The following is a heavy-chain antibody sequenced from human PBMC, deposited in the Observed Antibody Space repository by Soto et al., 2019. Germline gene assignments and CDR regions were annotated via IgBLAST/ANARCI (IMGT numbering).Heavy chain of an antibody. V-gene: IGHV3-53*01. D-gene: IGHD3-16*01. J-gene: IGHJ4*02. CDR1: GFNVTSST. CDR3: ARDRLGRDYYDD. Sequence: PGGSLRLSCTACGFNVTSSTMTWVRQAPGKGLEWVALIYTGGSTFHADSVKGRFTISRDNIKNILYLQMNSLRAEDTAIYYCARDRLGRDYYDDWGQGPLVTVSS. CDR2: IYTGGST.